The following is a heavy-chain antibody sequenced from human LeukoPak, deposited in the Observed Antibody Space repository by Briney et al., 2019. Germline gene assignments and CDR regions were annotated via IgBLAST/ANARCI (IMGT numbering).Heavy chain of an antibody. CDR2: TYWDDDK. J-gene: IGHJ4*02. CDR1: GFSLSTSGVG. CDR3: AHRPLSGYPFHY. Sequence: SGPTLVKPTQTLTLTCTFSGFSLSTSGVGVGWIRQPPGKALEWLALTYWDDDKRYSPSLKSRLTITKDTSKNQVVLTVTNMDPVDTATYYCAHRPLSGYPFHYWGQGTLATVSS. V-gene: IGHV2-5*02. D-gene: IGHD3-22*01.